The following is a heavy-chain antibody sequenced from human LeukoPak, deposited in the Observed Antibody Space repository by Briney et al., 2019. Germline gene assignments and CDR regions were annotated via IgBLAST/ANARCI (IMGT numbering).Heavy chain of an antibody. CDR2: IGGSGDTT. J-gene: IGHJ6*02. Sequence: PGGSLRLSCAASGFTFSTSAMNWVRQAPGKGLEWVSVIGGSGDTTYYADSVRGRFTISRDNFKNTLYLQMNSLTAEDTAIYYCAKGKSLPHYYYYGMVVWGQGTTVTASS. CDR3: AKGKSLPHYYYYGMVV. V-gene: IGHV3-23*01. CDR1: GFTFSTSA.